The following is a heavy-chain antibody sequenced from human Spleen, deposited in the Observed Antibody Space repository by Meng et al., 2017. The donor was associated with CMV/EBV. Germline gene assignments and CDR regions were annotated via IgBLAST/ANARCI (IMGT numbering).Heavy chain of an antibody. CDR1: GGSFSGYY. D-gene: IGHD2-2*01. CDR2: INHSGST. CDR3: AREAVVVPAEDY. Sequence: SETLSLTCAVYGGSFSGYYWSWIRQPPGKGLEWIGEINHSGSTYYNPSLKSRVTISVDTSKNQFSLKLSSVTAADTAVYYCAREAVVVPAEDYWGQGTLVTVSS. V-gene: IGHV4-34*01. J-gene: IGHJ4*02.